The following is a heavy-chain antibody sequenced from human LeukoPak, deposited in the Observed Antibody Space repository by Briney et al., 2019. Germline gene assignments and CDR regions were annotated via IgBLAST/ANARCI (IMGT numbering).Heavy chain of an antibody. V-gene: IGHV4-34*01. CDR3: ARHLDDYDIVLMT. J-gene: IGHJ5*02. CDR2: INHSGST. Sequence: SETLSLTCAVYGGSFSGYYWSWIRQPPGKGLEWIGEINHSGSTNYNPSLKSRVTISVDTSKNQFSLKLSSVTAADTAVYYCARHLDDYDIVLMTWGQGTLVTVSS. CDR1: GGSFSGYY. D-gene: IGHD2-8*01.